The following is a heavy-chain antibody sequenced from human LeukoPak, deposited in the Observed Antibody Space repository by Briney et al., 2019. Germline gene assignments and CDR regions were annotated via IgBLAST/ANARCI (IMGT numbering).Heavy chain of an antibody. Sequence: GGSLRLSCAASGFTLSTYWMHWVRQAPGKGLVWVSRINSDGTTTTYADSVKGRFTISRDNSKSTLYLQMSSLRAEDTAVYYCAKDRYSGLNTIDYWGQGTLVTVSS. J-gene: IGHJ4*02. CDR2: INSDGTTT. CDR3: AKDRYSGLNTIDY. D-gene: IGHD6-13*01. V-gene: IGHV3-74*01. CDR1: GFTLSTYW.